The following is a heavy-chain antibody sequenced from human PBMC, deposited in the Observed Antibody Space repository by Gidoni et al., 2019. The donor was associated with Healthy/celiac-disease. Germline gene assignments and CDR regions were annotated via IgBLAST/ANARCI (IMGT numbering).Heavy chain of an antibody. J-gene: IGHJ5*02. V-gene: IGHV3-21*01. CDR1: GFPFSSYS. Sequence: EVQLVESGGGLVKPGGSLRLSCAASGFPFSSYSMTWVRQAPGKGREWVASISSSSSYIYYADSVKGRFTISRDNAKNSLYLQMNSLRAEDTAVYYCARDRTGLIAARPGVGWFDPWGQGTLVTVSS. D-gene: IGHD6-6*01. CDR2: ISSSSSYI. CDR3: ARDRTGLIAARPGVGWFDP.